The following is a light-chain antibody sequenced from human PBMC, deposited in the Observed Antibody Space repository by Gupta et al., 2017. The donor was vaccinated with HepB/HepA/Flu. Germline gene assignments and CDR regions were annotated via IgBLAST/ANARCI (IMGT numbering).Light chain of an antibody. CDR3: KQANSVPCT. CDR2: GAS. Sequence: DIQLTQSPSSVSASVGDRVTITCRASHDISSWRAWYQQKPGKAPNLLIYGASNLQNGVPSRGSGSGSGTDFTLTITNLKPEDVATYYCKQANSVPCTFGPGTKVEIK. J-gene: IGKJ3*01. CDR1: HDISSW. V-gene: IGKV1-12*01.